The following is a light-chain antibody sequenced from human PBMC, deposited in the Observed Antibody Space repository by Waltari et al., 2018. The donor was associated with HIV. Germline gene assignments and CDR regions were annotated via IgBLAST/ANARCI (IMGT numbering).Light chain of an antibody. J-gene: IGKJ4*01. CDR2: DAS. Sequence: DTQMTQSPSSLSASVGDRVTITCRASQDISNYLNWFQQRPGKAPNLLIFDASNLHTGVSSRFSGRGSGRDFSLTITNLQPDDSATYFCRQYDNFPLTFGGGTKVQIK. CDR1: QDISNY. V-gene: IGKV1-33*01. CDR3: RQYDNFPLT.